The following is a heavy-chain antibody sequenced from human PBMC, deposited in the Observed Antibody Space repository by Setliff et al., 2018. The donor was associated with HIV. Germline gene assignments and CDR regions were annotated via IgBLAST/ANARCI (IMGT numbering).Heavy chain of an antibody. CDR1: GGSISSSSYY. J-gene: IGHJ4*02. V-gene: IGHV4-30-4*08. Sequence: PSETLSLTCTVSGGSISSSSYYWGWIRQPPGKGLEWIGYIYYSGSTYYNPSLKSRVTISVDTSKNQFSLKLSSVTAADTAVYYCARAPPYKWEPSQDYWGQGTLVTVSS. CDR3: ARAPPYKWEPSQDY. D-gene: IGHD1-26*01. CDR2: IYYSGST.